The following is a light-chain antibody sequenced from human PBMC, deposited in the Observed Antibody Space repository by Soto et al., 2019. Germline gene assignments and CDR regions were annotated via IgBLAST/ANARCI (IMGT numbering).Light chain of an antibody. V-gene: IGKV3-15*01. Sequence: EIVMTQSPATLSVSPGERATLSCRASQSVSSNLAWYQQKPGQAPRLLIYGASTRATGIPARFSGSGSGTEFTLNISGLQYEEFAVYDWQQDNNWPPVRTFDQGTKVEIK. J-gene: IGKJ1*01. CDR1: QSVSSN. CDR2: GAS. CDR3: QQDNNWPPVRT.